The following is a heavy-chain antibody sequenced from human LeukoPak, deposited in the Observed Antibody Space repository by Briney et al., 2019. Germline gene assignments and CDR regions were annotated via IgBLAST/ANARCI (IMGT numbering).Heavy chain of an antibody. Sequence: GGSLRLSCATSGFTFSAYSMTWVRQTPGKGLECLSYITSSSDSIHYADSVRGRFTVSRDNAKNSLYLQMNSLRDEDTAVYYCARDPGYSRPSSYGYFDHWGQGTLATVSS. V-gene: IGHV3-48*02. CDR2: ITSSSDSI. CDR1: GFTFSAYS. CDR3: ARDPGYSRPSSYGYFDH. D-gene: IGHD1-26*01. J-gene: IGHJ4*02.